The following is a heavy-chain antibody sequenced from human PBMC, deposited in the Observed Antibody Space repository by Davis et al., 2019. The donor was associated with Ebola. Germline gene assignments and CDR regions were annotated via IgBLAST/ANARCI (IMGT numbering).Heavy chain of an antibody. D-gene: IGHD5-12*01. CDR3: AKDHRFIVAAVTGLDY. V-gene: IGHV3-30*18. J-gene: IGHJ4*02. Sequence: GGSLRLSCAASGFTFSSYGMNWVRQAPGKGLEWVAVISYDGRNKFYADSVKGRFTISRDNSKNTVYLQMDSLRAEDTAVYFCAKDHRFIVAAVTGLDYWGQGTPVTVSS. CDR2: ISYDGRNK. CDR1: GFTFSSYG.